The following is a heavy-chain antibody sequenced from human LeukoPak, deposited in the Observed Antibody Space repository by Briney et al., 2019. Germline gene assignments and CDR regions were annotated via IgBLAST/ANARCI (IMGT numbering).Heavy chain of an antibody. CDR1: GFTFSSYA. Sequence: PGRSLRLSCAASGFTFSSYAMHWVRQAPGKGLEWVAVISYDGSNKYYADSVKGRFTISRDNSKSTLYLQMNSLRAEDTAVYYCARDKGLNWPNFYYFDYWGQGTLVTVSS. CDR3: ARDKGLNWPNFYYFDY. J-gene: IGHJ4*02. CDR2: ISYDGSNK. V-gene: IGHV3-30-3*01. D-gene: IGHD1-20*01.